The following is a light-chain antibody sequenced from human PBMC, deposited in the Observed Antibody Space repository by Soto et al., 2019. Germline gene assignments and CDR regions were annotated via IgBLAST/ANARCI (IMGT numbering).Light chain of an antibody. CDR3: QQYGSSPWT. J-gene: IGKJ1*01. CDR2: AAS. CDR1: QGIGDT. V-gene: IGKV3-20*01. Sequence: EVVLTQSPATLSVSPGEGVTLSCRASQGIGDTLAWYQHKPGQTPRLLIYAASRRATGIPDRFSGSGSGTDFTLTISRLEPEDFAVYYCQQYGSSPWTFGQGTKVDIK.